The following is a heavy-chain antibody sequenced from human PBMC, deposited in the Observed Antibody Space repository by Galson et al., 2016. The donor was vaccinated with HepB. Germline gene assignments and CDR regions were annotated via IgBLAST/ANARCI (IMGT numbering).Heavy chain of an antibody. V-gene: IGHV3-30*18. CDR2: ISYDGSNR. J-gene: IGHJ4*02. D-gene: IGHD2-15*01. Sequence: SLRLSCATSGFTFSRYGMHWVRQAPGKGLEWVAVISYDGSNRNYADSVKDRVTISRDNSNNTLFLQMNSLRTEDTAIYYCAKERDVIAADPTLDSWGQGAPVTVSS. CDR3: AKERDVIAADPTLDS. CDR1: GFTFSRYG.